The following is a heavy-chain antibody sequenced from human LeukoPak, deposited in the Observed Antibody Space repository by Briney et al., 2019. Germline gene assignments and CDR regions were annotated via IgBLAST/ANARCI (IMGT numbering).Heavy chain of an antibody. J-gene: IGHJ4*02. CDR1: GGSINSYY. CDR2: IYYSGST. Sequence: SETLSLTCTVSGGSINSYYWSWIRQPPGKDLEWIGSIYYSGSTYYNLSLKSRVTISVDTSKNQFSLKLSSVTAADTAVYYCTRRSNSQPPNYWGQGTLVTVSS. V-gene: IGHV4-59*05. D-gene: IGHD4-23*01. CDR3: TRRSNSQPPNY.